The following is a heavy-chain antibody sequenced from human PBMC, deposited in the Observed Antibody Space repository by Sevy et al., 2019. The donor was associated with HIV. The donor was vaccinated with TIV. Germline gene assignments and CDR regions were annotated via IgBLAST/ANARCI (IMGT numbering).Heavy chain of an antibody. J-gene: IGHJ5*02. V-gene: IGHV3-21*01. D-gene: IGHD3-10*01. CDR1: GFTFSSYS. CDR3: ATDPFLGGYYYGSGSYYNLMEPFDP. CDR2: ISSSSSYI. Sequence: GGSLRLSCAASGFTFSSYSMNWVRQAPGKGLEWVSSISSSSSYIYYADSVKGRFTISRDNAKNSLYLQMRSLGAEDTAVYYCATDPFLGGYYYGSGSYYNLMEPFDPWGQGTLVTVSS.